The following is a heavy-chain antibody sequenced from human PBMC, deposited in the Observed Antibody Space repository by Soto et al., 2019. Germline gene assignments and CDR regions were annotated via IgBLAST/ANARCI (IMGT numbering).Heavy chain of an antibody. J-gene: IGHJ4*02. CDR3: ARESEDLTSNFDC. CDR2: ISSTTNYI. V-gene: IGHV3-21*06. Sequence: GGSLRLSCAASGFTFTRYSMNWVRQAPGKGLEWVSSISSTTNYIYYGDSMKGRFTISRDNAKNSLYLEMNSLRAEDTAVYYCARESEDLTSNFDCWGQGTLVTVSS. CDR1: GFTFTRYS.